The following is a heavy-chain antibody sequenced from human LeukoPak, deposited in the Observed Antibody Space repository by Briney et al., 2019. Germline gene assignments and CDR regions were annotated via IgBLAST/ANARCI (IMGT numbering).Heavy chain of an antibody. Sequence: GGSLRLSCAASRFTFTDYWMSWVRQAPGKGREWVANTKQDGSEKYYMDSVKGRFTISRDNAKNSLYLQMNSLRVEDTAVYFCARERNTAIVTAFDVWGQGTMVTVSS. J-gene: IGHJ3*01. CDR2: TKQDGSEK. CDR3: ARERNTAIVTAFDV. D-gene: IGHD5-18*01. V-gene: IGHV3-7*01. CDR1: RFTFTDYW.